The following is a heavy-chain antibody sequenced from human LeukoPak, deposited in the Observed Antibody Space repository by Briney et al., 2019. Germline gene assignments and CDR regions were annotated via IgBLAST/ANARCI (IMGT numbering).Heavy chain of an antibody. D-gene: IGHD3-10*01. V-gene: IGHV3-23*01. Sequence: GGSLRLSCAASGFTFSSYAMSWVRQAPGKGLEWFSAISAGGGSTYYADSVKGRFTISRDNSNNTLFLQMNSLRAEDTAVFYCAKVVTRGSYYFDYWGQGTLVTVSS. J-gene: IGHJ4*02. CDR2: ISAGGGST. CDR3: AKVVTRGSYYFDY. CDR1: GFTFSSYA.